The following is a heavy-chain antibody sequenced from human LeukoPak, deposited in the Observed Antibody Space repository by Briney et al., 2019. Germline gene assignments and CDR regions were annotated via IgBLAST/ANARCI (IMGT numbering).Heavy chain of an antibody. CDR3: AKLYYDILTGYPYYFDY. CDR1: GFIFSNYA. V-gene: IGHV3-23*01. D-gene: IGHD3-9*01. CDR2: FSGSGDNT. Sequence: GGSLRLSCAASGFIFSNYAMSWVRQAPGKGLEWVSTFSGSGDNTYYADSVKGRFTISRDNSKNTLYLQMNSLGAEDTAIYYCAKLYYDILTGYPYYFDYWGQGTLVTVSS. J-gene: IGHJ4*02.